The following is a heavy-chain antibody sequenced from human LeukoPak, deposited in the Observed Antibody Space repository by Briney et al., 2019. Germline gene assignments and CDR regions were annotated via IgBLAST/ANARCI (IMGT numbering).Heavy chain of an antibody. Sequence: ASVKVSCKASGYTLTSYDINWVRQATGQGLEWMGWMNPNSGNTGYAQKFQGRVTMTRNTSISTAYMELSSLRSEDTAVYYCARGGIWGVYMDVWGKGTTVTVSS. V-gene: IGHV1-8*01. CDR2: MNPNSGNT. D-gene: IGHD2-21*01. CDR1: GYTLTSYD. CDR3: ARGGIWGVYMDV. J-gene: IGHJ6*03.